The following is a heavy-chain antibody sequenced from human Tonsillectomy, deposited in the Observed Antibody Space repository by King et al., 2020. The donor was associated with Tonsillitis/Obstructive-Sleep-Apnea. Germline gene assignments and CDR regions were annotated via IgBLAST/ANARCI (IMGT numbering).Heavy chain of an antibody. D-gene: IGHD2-21*02. V-gene: IGHV5-10-1*03. CDR1: GYSFTNYW. CDR3: AAMVTAIDSFDI. Sequence: QLVQSGAEVKKPGESLRISCKGSGYSFTNYWISWVRQMPGKGLEWMGRIDPSDSYTNYSPSFQGHVPISDDKSISTVYLQWSSLKASATAMYYCAAMVTAIDSFDIWGQGTMVTVSS. CDR2: IDPSDSYT. J-gene: IGHJ3*02.